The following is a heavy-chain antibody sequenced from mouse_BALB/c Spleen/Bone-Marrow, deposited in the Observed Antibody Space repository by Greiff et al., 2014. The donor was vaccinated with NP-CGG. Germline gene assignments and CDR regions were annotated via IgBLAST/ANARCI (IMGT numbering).Heavy chain of an antibody. J-gene: IGHJ3*01. CDR3: TRLDNSGYGAY. CDR1: GYTFTDYE. Sequence: QVQLQQSGAELVRPGASVTLSCKASGYTFTDYEMHWLKQTPVHGLEWIGAIDPETGGTAYNQKFKGRATLTTDKSSSTAYMELRSLTSEDSAVYYCTRLDNSGYGAYWGQGTLVTVSA. D-gene: IGHD3-2*01. CDR2: IDPETGGT. V-gene: IGHV1-15*01.